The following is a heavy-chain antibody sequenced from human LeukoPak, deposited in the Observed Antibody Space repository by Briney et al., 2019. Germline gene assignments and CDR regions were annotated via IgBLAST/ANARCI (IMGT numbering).Heavy chain of an antibody. V-gene: IGHV1-69*01. Sequence: ASVKVSCKACGGTFSSYATSWVRQAPGQGLEWMGGIIPIFGTANYAQKFQGRVTITADESTSTAYMELSSLRSEDTAVYYCARSWHCSSTSCYSDWFDPWGQGTLVTVSS. CDR2: IIPIFGTA. CDR3: ARSWHCSSTSCYSDWFDP. J-gene: IGHJ5*02. D-gene: IGHD2-2*01. CDR1: GGTFSSYA.